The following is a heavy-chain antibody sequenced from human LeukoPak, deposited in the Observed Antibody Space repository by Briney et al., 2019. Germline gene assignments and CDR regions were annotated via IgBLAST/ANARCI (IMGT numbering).Heavy chain of an antibody. CDR3: ARVARCTSCFDVDY. D-gene: IGHD2-2*01. J-gene: IGHJ4*02. CDR1: GFTFSSYA. CDR2: FFLKGST. Sequence: GSLRLSCAASGFTFSSYAMSWIRQPPGKGLEWIGSFFLKGSTYYNPSLKSRVTISVDTSKNQFSLTLSSVTAADTAVYCARVARCTSCFDVDYWGQGTLVTVSS. V-gene: IGHV4-38-2*01.